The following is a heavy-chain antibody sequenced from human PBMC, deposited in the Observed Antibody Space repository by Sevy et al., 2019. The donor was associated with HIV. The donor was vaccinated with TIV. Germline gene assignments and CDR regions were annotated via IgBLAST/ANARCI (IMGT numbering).Heavy chain of an antibody. V-gene: IGHV2-5*02. CDR2: IYWDENK. D-gene: IGHD4-17*01. J-gene: IGHJ4*02. CDR1: GFSLSTSGVG. Sequence: SGPTLVNPTQTLTLTCTFSGFSLSTSGVGVGWIRQPPGKALEWLALIYWDENKRYSPSLRSRLTITKDTSKNQVVLTMTNMDPVDTATYYCAHSLYGDYIGGYFDYWGQGTLVTVSS. CDR3: AHSLYGDYIGGYFDY.